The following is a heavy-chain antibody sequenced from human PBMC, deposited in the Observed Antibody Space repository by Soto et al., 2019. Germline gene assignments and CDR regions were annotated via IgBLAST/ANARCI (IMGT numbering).Heavy chain of an antibody. J-gene: IGHJ4*02. V-gene: IGHV2-5*02. CDR1: GFSLSTSGVG. CDR3: AHRGLAAAGTNLFDY. CDR2: IYWDDDK. D-gene: IGHD6-13*01. Sequence: QITLKESGPTLVKPTQTLTLTCTFSGFSLSTSGVGVGWIRQPPGKALEWLALIYWDDDKRNSPSLKSRLTIXTDTSXXQADPTMTNMDPVDTATSYCAHRGLAAAGTNLFDYWGQGTLVTVSS.